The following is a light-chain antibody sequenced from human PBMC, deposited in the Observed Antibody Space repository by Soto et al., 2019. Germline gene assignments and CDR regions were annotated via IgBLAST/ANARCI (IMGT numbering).Light chain of an antibody. CDR2: GAS. V-gene: IGKV3-20*01. CDR3: QLYGSSRWT. Sequence: EVVLAQSPGTLSLSPGERATLSCTASQSVSSSYLAWYQQKPGQAPRLLIYGASSRATGIPDRFSGSGSGTDFTLTISRLEPEDFAVYFCQLYGSSRWTFGQGTKVDIK. J-gene: IGKJ1*01. CDR1: QSVSSSY.